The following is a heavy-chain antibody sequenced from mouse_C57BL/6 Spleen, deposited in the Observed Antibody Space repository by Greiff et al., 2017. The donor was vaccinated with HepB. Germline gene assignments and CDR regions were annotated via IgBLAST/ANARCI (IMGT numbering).Heavy chain of an antibody. V-gene: IGHV1-82*01. D-gene: IGHD4-1*01. Sequence: QVQLQQSGPELVKPGASVKISCKASGYAFSSSWMNWVKQRPGKGLEWIGRIYPGDGDTNYNGKFKGKATLTADKSSSTAYMQLSSLTSEDAAVYFCAREEEEKLGLFADWGQGTLVTVSA. CDR2: IYPGDGDT. CDR1: GYAFSSSW. J-gene: IGHJ3*01. CDR3: AREEEEKLGLFAD.